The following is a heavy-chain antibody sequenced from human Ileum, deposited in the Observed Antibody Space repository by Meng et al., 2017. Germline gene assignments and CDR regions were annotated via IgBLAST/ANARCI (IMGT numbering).Heavy chain of an antibody. J-gene: IGHJ4*02. CDR3: AKNGAYCLES. Sequence: QEVLQEAGSGLVNPSGTRSLTRAVSSGALISGTWWSWVRQPPGKGLQWIEEFHTGSCATYNPSLKARVTISVDTSMQQFTLQLTSVTAADTAVYYCAKNGAYCLESWGQGTLVTVSS. CDR2: FHTGSCA. CDR1: SGALISGTW. D-gene: IGHD2-21*01. V-gene: IGHV4-4*02.